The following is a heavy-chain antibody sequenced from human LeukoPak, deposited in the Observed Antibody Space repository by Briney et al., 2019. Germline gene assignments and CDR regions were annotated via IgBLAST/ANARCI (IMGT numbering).Heavy chain of an antibody. V-gene: IGHV4-34*01. Sequence: SETLSLTCTVYGGSFSGYYWSWIRQPPGKGLEWIGEINHSGNTNYNPSLKTRVTISVDTSKNQFSLKLSSVTAADTAVYYCARGLPQWLVRGWFDPWGQGTLVTVSP. D-gene: IGHD6-19*01. CDR1: GGSFSGYY. CDR3: ARGLPQWLVRGWFDP. CDR2: INHSGNT. J-gene: IGHJ5*02.